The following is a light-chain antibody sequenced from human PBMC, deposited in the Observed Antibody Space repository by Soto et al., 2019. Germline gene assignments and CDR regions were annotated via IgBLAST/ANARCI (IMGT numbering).Light chain of an antibody. Sequence: EIVLTQSPGTLSLSPGERATLSCRASQSVSSSYLAWYQQKPGQAPRLLIYGASTRASGIPERISRSESGTDFTLTISRLEHEDFAVDYYHQYDNWTFSEGTKVEIK. CDR2: GAS. J-gene: IGKJ1*01. CDR3: HQYDNWT. CDR1: QSVSSSY. V-gene: IGKV3-20*01.